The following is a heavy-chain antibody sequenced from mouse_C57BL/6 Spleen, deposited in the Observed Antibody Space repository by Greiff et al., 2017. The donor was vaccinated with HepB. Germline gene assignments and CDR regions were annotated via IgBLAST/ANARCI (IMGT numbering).Heavy chain of an antibody. V-gene: IGHV14-4*01. CDR2: IDPENGDT. Sequence: VQLQQSGAELVRPGASVKLSCTASGFNIKDDYMHWVKQRPEQGLEWIGWIDPENGDTEYASKFQGKATITADTSSNTAYLQLSSLTSEDTAVYYCTKGYYGSSPGFDVWGTGTTVTVSS. J-gene: IGHJ1*03. D-gene: IGHD1-1*01. CDR1: GFNIKDDY. CDR3: TKGYYGSSPGFDV.